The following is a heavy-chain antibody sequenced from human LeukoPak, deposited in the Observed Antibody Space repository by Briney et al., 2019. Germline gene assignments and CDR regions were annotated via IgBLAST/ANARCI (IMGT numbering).Heavy chain of an antibody. CDR3: ATIAGSSSY. D-gene: IGHD6-6*01. CDR1: GGSISAYY. V-gene: IGHV4-59*08. Sequence: SETLSLTCTVSGGSISAYYWTWIRQPPGKGLEWIGYIYYSGSTNYNPPLKSRITISVDTSKNQFSLKLSSVTAADTTVYYCATIAGSSSYWGQGTLVTVSS. CDR2: IYYSGST. J-gene: IGHJ4*02.